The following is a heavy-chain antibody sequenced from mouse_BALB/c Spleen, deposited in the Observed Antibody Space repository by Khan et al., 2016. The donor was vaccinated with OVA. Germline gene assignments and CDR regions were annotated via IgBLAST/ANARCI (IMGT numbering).Heavy chain of an antibody. Sequence: QVQLKESGAELVRPGVSVKISCKGSGYTFTDYAMHWVKQSHAKSLEWIGVISSYYGDASYNQKFKGKATMTVNKSSSTAYMELARLTSEDSVNNYCAREGNDCYPYVDYWGQGTTLTVSS. CDR1: GYTFTDYA. J-gene: IGHJ2*01. CDR3: AREGNDCYPYVDY. CDR2: ISSYYGDA. V-gene: IGHV1S137*01. D-gene: IGHD2-3*01.